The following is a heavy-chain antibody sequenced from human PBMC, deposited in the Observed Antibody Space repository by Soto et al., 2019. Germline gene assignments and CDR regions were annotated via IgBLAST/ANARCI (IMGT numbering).Heavy chain of an antibody. CDR1: GYAFTSYD. V-gene: IGHV1-8*01. J-gene: IGHJ4*02. CDR2: MNPNSANT. CDR3: ARGLQCNGCYNF. D-gene: IGHD2-2*02. Sequence: ASVKVSCKASGYAFTSYDINWVRQATGQGLEWMGWMNPNSANTGYAQKFQGRVTMTRDTSISTAYMELSGLRSEDTAVYYCARGLQCNGCYNFWGRGTLVTVSS.